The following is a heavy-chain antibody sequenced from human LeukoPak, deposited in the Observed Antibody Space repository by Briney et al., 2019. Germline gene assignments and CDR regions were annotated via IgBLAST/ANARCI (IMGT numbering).Heavy chain of an antibody. Sequence: GGSLRLSCAASGFTFDDYAMHWVRQAPGKGLEWVSGISWNSGSKGYADSVKGRFTISRDNAKNSLYLQMNSLRAEDTALYYCAKDIRYDSSALGSWGQGTLVTVSS. CDR1: GFTFDDYA. CDR2: ISWNSGSK. J-gene: IGHJ4*02. CDR3: AKDIRYDSSALGS. V-gene: IGHV3-9*01. D-gene: IGHD3-22*01.